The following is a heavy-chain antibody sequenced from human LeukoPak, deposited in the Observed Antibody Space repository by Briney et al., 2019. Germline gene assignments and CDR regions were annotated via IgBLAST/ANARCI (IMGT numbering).Heavy chain of an antibody. CDR2: INPNSGGT. CDR1: GYTFTGYY. CDR3: ARSSGDSSLDY. D-gene: IGHD2-15*01. V-gene: IGHV1-2*02. J-gene: IGHJ4*02. Sequence: ASVKGSCKASGYTFTGYYMHWVRQAPGQGLEWMGWINPNSGGTNYAQKFQGRVTMTRDTSISTAYMELSRLRSDDTAIFYCARSSGDSSLDYWGQGTLVTVSS.